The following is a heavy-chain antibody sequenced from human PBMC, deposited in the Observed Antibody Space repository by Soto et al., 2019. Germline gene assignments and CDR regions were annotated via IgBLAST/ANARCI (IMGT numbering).Heavy chain of an antibody. J-gene: IGHJ5*02. Sequence: GGSLRLSCVSSGIIPSDYAMDWVRQAPGKGLEWVALISFDGSNRFYADSVKGRFTVSRDNSRDTVYLQMDSLRDEDTAMYYCARGARGGWDNWFDPWGHGTLVTVSS. CDR1: GIIPSDYA. CDR3: ARGARGGWDNWFDP. D-gene: IGHD2-15*01. V-gene: IGHV3-30-3*01. CDR2: ISFDGSNR.